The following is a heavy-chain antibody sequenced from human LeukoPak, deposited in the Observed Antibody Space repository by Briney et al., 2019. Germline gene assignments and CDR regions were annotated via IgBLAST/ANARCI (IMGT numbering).Heavy chain of an antibody. CDR2: IKRKIDGETT. V-gene: IGHV3-15*01. Sequence: GGSLRLSCAVSGFSFNNAWMNWVRQAPGKGLEWVGRIKRKIDGETTDYAAPVKGRFTISRDDSKSTLYLQMNSLKSEDTAVYYCTTLSFVWFGDDYWGQGTLVTVS. CDR3: TTLSFVWFGDDY. CDR1: GFSFNNAW. D-gene: IGHD3-10*01. J-gene: IGHJ4*02.